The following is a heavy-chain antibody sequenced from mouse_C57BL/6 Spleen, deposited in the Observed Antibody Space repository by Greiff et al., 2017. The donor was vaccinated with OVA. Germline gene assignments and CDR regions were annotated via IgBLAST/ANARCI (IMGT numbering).Heavy chain of an antibody. CDR3: ARRPSDGSGYD. CDR1: GYTFTSYW. V-gene: IGHV1-59*01. J-gene: IGHJ3*01. Sequence: VQLQQPGAELVRPGTSVKLSCKASGYTFTSYWMHWVKQRPGQGLEWIGVIDPSDSYTNYNQKFKGKATLTVDTSSSTAYMQLSSLTSEDSAVYYCARRPSDGSGYDWGQGTLVTVSA. CDR2: IDPSDSYT. D-gene: IGHD3-2*02.